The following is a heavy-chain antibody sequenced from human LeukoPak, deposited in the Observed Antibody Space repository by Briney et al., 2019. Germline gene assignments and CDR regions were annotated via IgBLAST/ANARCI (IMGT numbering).Heavy chain of an antibody. V-gene: IGHV3-23*01. D-gene: IGHD1-14*01. J-gene: IGHJ4*02. CDR1: GFTVSSNY. CDR2: ISGGAINT. CDR3: VKGPLTEVAGTTWDY. Sequence: PGGSLRLSCAASGFTVSSNYMSWVRQAPEKGLEWVSAISGGAINTYYADSVKGRFTIFRDNSKNTLFLQMNSLRADDTAIYYCVKGPLTEVAGTTWDYWGQGTLVTVSS.